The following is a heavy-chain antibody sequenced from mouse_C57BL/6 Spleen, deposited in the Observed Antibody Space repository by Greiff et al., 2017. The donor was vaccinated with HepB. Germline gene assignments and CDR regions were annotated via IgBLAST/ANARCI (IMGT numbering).Heavy chain of an antibody. V-gene: IGHV1-80*01. Sequence: QVQLKESGAELVKPGASVKISCKASGYAFSSYWMNWVKQRPGKGLEWIGQIYPGDGDTNYNGKFKGKATLTADKSSSTAYMQLSSLTSEDSAVYFCARRQLRLRGFDYWGQGTTLTVSS. CDR2: IYPGDGDT. CDR1: GYAFSSYW. D-gene: IGHD3-2*02. CDR3: ARRQLRLRGFDY. J-gene: IGHJ2*01.